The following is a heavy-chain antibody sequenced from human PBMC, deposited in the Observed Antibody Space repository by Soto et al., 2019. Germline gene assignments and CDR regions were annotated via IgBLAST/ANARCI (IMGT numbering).Heavy chain of an antibody. Sequence: GGSLRLSCAASGFTFDDYAMHWVRQAPGKGLEWVSGISWSGGSTDYADSVKGRFTISRDNSKNTLYLQMNSLRAEDTAVYYCAKDPLECGGDCYAYYFDYWGQGTLVTVSS. D-gene: IGHD2-21*02. CDR3: AKDPLECGGDCYAYYFDY. CDR1: GFTFDDYA. J-gene: IGHJ4*02. V-gene: IGHV3-23*01. CDR2: ISWSGGST.